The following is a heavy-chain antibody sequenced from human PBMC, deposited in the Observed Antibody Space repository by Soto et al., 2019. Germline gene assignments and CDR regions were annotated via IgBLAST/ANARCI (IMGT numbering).Heavy chain of an antibody. J-gene: IGHJ4*02. D-gene: IGHD3-3*01. V-gene: IGHV4-59*01. CDR2: IYYSGST. CDR3: ARSDLIAYYDFWSGYFPYYFDY. CDR1: GGSISSYY. Sequence: SETLSLTCTVSGGSISSYYWSWIRQPPGKGLEWIGYIYYSGSTNYNPSLKSRVTISVDTSKNQFSLKLSSVTAADTAVYYCARSDLIAYYDFWSGYFPYYFDYWGQGTLVTVSS.